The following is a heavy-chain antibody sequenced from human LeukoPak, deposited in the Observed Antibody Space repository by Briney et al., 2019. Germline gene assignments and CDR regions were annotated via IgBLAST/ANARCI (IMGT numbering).Heavy chain of an antibody. CDR2: ISYSGST. CDR3: ARDQTGAAGFLDY. CDR1: GGSISGGDCY. J-gene: IGHJ4*02. Sequence: SQTLSLTCTVSGGSISGGDCYWSWIRQPPGKGLEWIGYISYSGSTYYNPSLRSRVTISVDASKNQFSLKLSSVTAADTAVYYCARDQTGAAGFLDYWGQGTLVTVFS. D-gene: IGHD6-13*01. V-gene: IGHV4-30-4*08.